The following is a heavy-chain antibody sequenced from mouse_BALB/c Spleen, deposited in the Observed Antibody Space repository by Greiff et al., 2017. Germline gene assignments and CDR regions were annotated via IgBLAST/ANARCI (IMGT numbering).Heavy chain of an antibody. CDR1: GFTFSDYY. D-gene: IGHD2-4*01. V-gene: IGHV5-4*02. CDR2: ISDGGSYT. CDR3: ARHDDYGGFAY. J-gene: IGHJ3*01. Sequence: EVHLVESGGGLVKPGGSLKLSCAASGFTFSDYYMYWVRQTPEKRLEWVATISDGGSYTYYPDSVKGRFTISRDNAKNTPYLQMSSLKSEDTALYYCARHDDYGGFAYWGQGTLVTVSA.